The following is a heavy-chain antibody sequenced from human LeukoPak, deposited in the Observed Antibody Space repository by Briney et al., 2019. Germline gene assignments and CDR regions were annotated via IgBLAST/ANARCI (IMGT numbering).Heavy chain of an antibody. J-gene: IGHJ4*02. CDR2: IGISSGNT. D-gene: IGHD3-10*01. V-gene: IGHV3-48*04. Sequence: HPGGSLRLSCAASGFRFSDYSMNWVRQAPGKGLEWISYIGISSGNTNYADSVKGRFTISRDNAKNSLYLQMNSLRAEDTAVYYCARDHLTMVRGVIDYWGQGTLVTVSS. CDR3: ARDHLTMVRGVIDY. CDR1: GFRFSDYS.